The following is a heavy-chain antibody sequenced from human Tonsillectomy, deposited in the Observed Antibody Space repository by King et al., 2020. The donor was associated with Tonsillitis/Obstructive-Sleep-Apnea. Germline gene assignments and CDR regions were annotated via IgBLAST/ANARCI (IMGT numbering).Heavy chain of an antibody. CDR3: ARRPRDSSGYYFDY. V-gene: IGHV4-59*08. CDR1: GGSISSYY. Sequence: QLQESGPGLVKPSETLSLTCTVSGGSISSYYWSWIRPPPGKGLEWIGYIYYSGSTNYNPSLKSRVTISVDTSKNQFSLKLSSVTAADTAVYYCARRPRDSSGYYFDYWGQGTLVTVSS. J-gene: IGHJ4*02. D-gene: IGHD3-22*01. CDR2: IYYSGST.